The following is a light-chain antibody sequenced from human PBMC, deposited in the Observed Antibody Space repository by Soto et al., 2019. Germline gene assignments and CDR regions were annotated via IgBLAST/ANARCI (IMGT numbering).Light chain of an antibody. CDR1: QSVSSN. V-gene: IGKV3-20*01. J-gene: IGKJ4*01. CDR3: QQYGSSRYT. Sequence: EIVMTQSPATLSVSPGERATLSCRASQSVSSNLAWYQQKPGQAPRLLIYGASNRATGIPDRSSGSGSGTDFTLTISRLEPEDFAVYYCQQYGSSRYTFGGGTKVDI. CDR2: GAS.